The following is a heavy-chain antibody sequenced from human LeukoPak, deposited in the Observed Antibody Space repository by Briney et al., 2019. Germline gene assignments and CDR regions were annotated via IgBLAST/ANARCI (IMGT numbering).Heavy chain of an antibody. CDR1: GYSFTSYW. Sequence: GESLKISCKGSGYSFTSYWIGWVRQMPGKGLEWMGIIYPGDSDTRYSPSFQGQVTISADKSISTAYLQWSSLKASDTAMYYYATLSDVVVPAASYATWFDPWGQGTLVTVSS. CDR2: IYPGDSDT. V-gene: IGHV5-51*01. J-gene: IGHJ5*02. D-gene: IGHD2-2*01. CDR3: ATLSDVVVPAASYATWFDP.